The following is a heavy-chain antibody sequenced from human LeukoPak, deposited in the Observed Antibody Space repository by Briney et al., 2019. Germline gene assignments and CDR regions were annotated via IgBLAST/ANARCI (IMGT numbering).Heavy chain of an antibody. Sequence: PGRSLRLSCAASGFTFSSYGMSWVRQAPGKGLEWVSGINWNGGSTGYADSVKGRFTISRDNAKNSLYLQMNSLRAEDTALYYCARDLRDTVGPFDYWGQGTLVTVSS. D-gene: IGHD4-23*01. V-gene: IGHV3-20*04. CDR2: INWNGGST. CDR1: GFTFSSYG. J-gene: IGHJ4*02. CDR3: ARDLRDTVGPFDY.